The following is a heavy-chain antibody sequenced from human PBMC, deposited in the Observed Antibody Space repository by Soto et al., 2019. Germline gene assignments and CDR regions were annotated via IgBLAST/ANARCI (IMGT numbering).Heavy chain of an antibody. CDR2: IIPIFGTA. CDR1: GGTFSSCA. J-gene: IGHJ5*02. V-gene: IGHV1-69*06. CDR3: ASHHSYSSSYYWFDP. D-gene: IGHD6-13*01. Sequence: SVKVSCKASGGTFSSCAISWVRQAPGQGLEWMGGIIPIFGTANYAQKFQGRVTITADKSTSTAYMELSSLRSEDTAVYYCASHHSYSSSYYWFDPWGQGTLVTVSS.